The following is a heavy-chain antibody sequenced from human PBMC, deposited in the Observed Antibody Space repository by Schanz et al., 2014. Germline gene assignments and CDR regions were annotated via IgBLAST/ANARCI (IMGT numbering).Heavy chain of an antibody. J-gene: IGHJ4*02. CDR3: VKGGTNTLDS. CDR2: ISHDGSNK. CDR1: RFTFNAYD. V-gene: IGHV3-30*18. Sequence: ESWGGVVRPGGSLRLSCAASRFTFNAYDMYWIRQAPGKGLEWVALISHDGSNKNSADSVKGRFTISRDNSKNTLYLQMNSLRGDDTAIYYCVKGGTNTLDSWGQGTLVTVSS.